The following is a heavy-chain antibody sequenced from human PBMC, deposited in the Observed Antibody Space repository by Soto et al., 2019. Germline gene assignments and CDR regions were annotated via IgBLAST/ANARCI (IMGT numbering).Heavy chain of an antibody. CDR3: AKACCFAYCGGDCYSRGHYYYGMDV. D-gene: IGHD2-21*02. Sequence: PGGSLRLSCAASGFTFSSYAMSWVRQAPGKGLEWVSAISGSGGSTYDADSVKARLTISRDNSKNTLYLQMNSLRAEDTAVYYCAKACCFAYCGGDCYSRGHYYYGMDVWGHGTRGTVSS. CDR2: ISGSGGST. CDR1: GFTFSSYA. V-gene: IGHV3-23*01. J-gene: IGHJ6*02.